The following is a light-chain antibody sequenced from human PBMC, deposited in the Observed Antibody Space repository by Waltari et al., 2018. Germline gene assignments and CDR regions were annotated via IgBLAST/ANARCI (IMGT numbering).Light chain of an antibody. V-gene: IGKV3-11*01. CDR1: QGVHNL. CDR3: QQRANWPPLT. CDR2: AAA. J-gene: IGKJ4*01. Sequence: VLTHSPATLSLSPGETATLSFRRSQGVHNLLAWYQPKPGQAPRLLLYAAAQRATGIPARFSGRRSGTDFTLTISSLEPEDVAVYYCQQRANWPPLTFGGGTKVEIK.